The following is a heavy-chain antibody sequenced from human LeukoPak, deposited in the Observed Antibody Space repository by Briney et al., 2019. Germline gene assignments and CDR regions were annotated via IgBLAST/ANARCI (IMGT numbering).Heavy chain of an antibody. CDR3: AKGISSSAAPLLFDY. Sequence: QTGGSLRLSCAASGFTFSSYAMSWVRQAPGKGLEWVSAISGSGGSTYYADSVKGRFTISRDNSKNTRYLQMNSLRAEDTAVYYCAKGISSSAAPLLFDYWGQGTLVTVSS. CDR2: ISGSGGST. J-gene: IGHJ4*02. V-gene: IGHV3-23*01. D-gene: IGHD6-6*01. CDR1: GFTFSSYA.